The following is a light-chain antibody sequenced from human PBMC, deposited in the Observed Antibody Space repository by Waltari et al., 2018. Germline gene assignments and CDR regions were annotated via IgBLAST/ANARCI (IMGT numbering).Light chain of an antibody. Sequence: QFLLTQPPSVSAAPGQKVTISCPGNNSHIGKKYVSWYQQFPGTDPKLIIYENSTRPSGMPDRFSGSKSGTAATLGITGLQPGDEADYYCATWDLSVHTEMFGGGTKLTVL. CDR3: ATWDLSVHTEM. CDR1: NSHIGKKY. CDR2: ENS. J-gene: IGLJ3*02. V-gene: IGLV1-51*02.